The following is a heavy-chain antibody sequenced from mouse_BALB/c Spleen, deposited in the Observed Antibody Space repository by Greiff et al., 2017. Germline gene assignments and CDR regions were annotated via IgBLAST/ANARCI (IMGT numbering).Heavy chain of an antibody. CDR2: INPDSSTI. D-gene: IGHD2-14*01. CDR3: ARPGYYRYAWFAY. J-gene: IGHJ3*01. CDR1: GVDFSRYW. V-gene: IGHV4-1*02. Sequence: ASGVDFSRYWMSWVRQAPGKGLEWIGEINPDSSTINYTPSLKDKFIISRDNAKNTLYLQMSKVRSEDTALYYCARPGYYRYAWFAYWGQGTLVTVSA.